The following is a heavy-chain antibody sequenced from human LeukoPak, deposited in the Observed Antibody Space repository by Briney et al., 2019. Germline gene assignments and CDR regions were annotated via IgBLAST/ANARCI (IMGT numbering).Heavy chain of an antibody. CDR1: GYTFTSHG. J-gene: IGHJ3*02. CDR3: ARDHYSGGWYLKDDAFDI. V-gene: IGHV1-18*01. Sequence: ASVKVSCKASGYTFTSHGISWVRQAPGQGLEWMGWISTYNGNTNYAQKLQGRVSMTTDTSTSTAYMELRSLRSDDTAVYYCARDHYSGGWYLKDDAFDIWGQGTMVTVSS. D-gene: IGHD6-19*01. CDR2: ISTYNGNT.